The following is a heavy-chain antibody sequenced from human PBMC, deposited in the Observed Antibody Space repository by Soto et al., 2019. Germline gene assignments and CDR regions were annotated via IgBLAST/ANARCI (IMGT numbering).Heavy chain of an antibody. J-gene: IGHJ6*03. V-gene: IGHV1-3*01. D-gene: IGHD6-19*01. Sequence: ASVQVSCKASGYTFTSYAMHWVRQAPGQRLEWMGWINAGNGNTKYSQKFQGRVTITRDTSASTAYMELSSLRSEDTAVYYCARDRVAGDYYYYMDVWGKGTTVTVS. CDR2: INAGNGNT. CDR1: GYTFTSYA. CDR3: ARDRVAGDYYYYMDV.